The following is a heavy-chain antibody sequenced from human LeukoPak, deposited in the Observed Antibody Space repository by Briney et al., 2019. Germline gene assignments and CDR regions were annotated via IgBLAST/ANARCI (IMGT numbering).Heavy chain of an antibody. Sequence: GGSLRLSCAASGFIFSTYNMNWVRQAPGKGLEWVSSISSSSGYIFYADSVKGRFTISRDNAKNSLYLHMNSLRAEDTAVYYCARDGYDYAWGSYRPVKDAFDIWGQGTMVTVPS. CDR1: GFIFSTYN. CDR3: ARDGYDYAWGSYRPVKDAFDI. V-gene: IGHV3-21*01. D-gene: IGHD3-16*02. J-gene: IGHJ3*02. CDR2: ISSSSGYI.